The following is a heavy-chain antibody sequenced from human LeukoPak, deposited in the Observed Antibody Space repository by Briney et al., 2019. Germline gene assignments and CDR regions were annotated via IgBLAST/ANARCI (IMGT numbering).Heavy chain of an antibody. Sequence: PSETLSLTCAVYGGSFSDYYWSWIRQPPGKGLEWIGEINHSGSTNYNPSLKTRVTISVDTSKNQFPLKLTSVTAADTAVYYCARVEYDSSGYNLYYFDYWGQGTLVTVSS. J-gene: IGHJ4*02. CDR3: ARVEYDSSGYNLYYFDY. V-gene: IGHV4-34*01. CDR1: GGSFSDYY. CDR2: INHSGST. D-gene: IGHD3-22*01.